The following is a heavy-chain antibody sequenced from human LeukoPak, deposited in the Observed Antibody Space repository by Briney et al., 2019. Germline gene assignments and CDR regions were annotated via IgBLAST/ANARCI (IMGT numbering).Heavy chain of an antibody. CDR1: GFTFSTYA. J-gene: IGHJ4*02. V-gene: IGHV3-23*01. CDR3: AREYYAAADY. CDR2: IRGSGGST. D-gene: IGHD2-2*01. Sequence: SGGSLRLSCAASGFTFSTYAMTWVRQAPGRGLEWVSTIRGSGGSTYYADSVKGRFTISRDNAKNTLYLQLNGLRAEDTAVYYCAREYYAAADYWGQGTQVTVSS.